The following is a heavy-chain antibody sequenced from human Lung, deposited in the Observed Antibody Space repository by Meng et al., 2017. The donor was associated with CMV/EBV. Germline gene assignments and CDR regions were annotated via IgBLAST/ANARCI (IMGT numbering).Heavy chain of an antibody. Sequence: SAMSWVRQAPGTGLEWVSAISGSGGNAYYADSVKGRFTISRDNSKNTLYLQMNSLRAEDTAVYYCAKDLVMCSSTSCYATPFSNFDYWGQGTLVTVSS. CDR1: SA. D-gene: IGHD2-2*01. J-gene: IGHJ4*02. CDR2: ISGSGGNA. V-gene: IGHV3-23*01. CDR3: AKDLVMCSSTSCYATPFSNFDY.